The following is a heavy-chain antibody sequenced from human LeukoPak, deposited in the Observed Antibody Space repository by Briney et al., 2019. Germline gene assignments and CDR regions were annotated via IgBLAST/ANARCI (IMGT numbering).Heavy chain of an antibody. Sequence: ASVKVSCKASGGTFSSYAISWVRQAPGQGLEWMGGIIPIFGTANYAQKFQGRVTITTDESTSTAYMELSSLRSEDTAVYDCARGDCSSTSCYLRFDYWGQGTLVTVSS. V-gene: IGHV1-69*05. CDR2: IIPIFGTA. CDR1: GGTFSSYA. CDR3: ARGDCSSTSCYLRFDY. J-gene: IGHJ4*02. D-gene: IGHD2-2*01.